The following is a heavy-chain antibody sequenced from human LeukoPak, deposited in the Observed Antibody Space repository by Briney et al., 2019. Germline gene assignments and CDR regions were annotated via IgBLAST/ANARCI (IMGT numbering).Heavy chain of an antibody. V-gene: IGHV3-23*01. J-gene: IGHJ4*02. CDR1: GFAFSSYA. D-gene: IGHD1-26*01. CDR2: ISGSGGST. CDR3: ASILHSGSFYPPY. Sequence: PGGSLRLPCAASGFAFSSYAMSWVRQAPGKGLEWVSAISGSGGSTYYADSVKGRFTISRDNAKNSLYLQMSSPRAEDTAVYYCASILHSGSFYPPYWGQGTLVTVSS.